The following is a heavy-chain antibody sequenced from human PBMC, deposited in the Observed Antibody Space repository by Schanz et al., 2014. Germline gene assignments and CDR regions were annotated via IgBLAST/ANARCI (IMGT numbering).Heavy chain of an antibody. Sequence: HVQLVESGGGVVQPGRSLRLSCAASGFPFSAYGMHWVRPAPGKGLEWVSLISSDGSYKHYADSVKGRFTISRDNARYSLYLEMNSLRAEDTAVYYCARGRARQLVHWFDPWGQGTLVTVSS. D-gene: IGHD6-13*01. V-gene: IGHV3-30*19. CDR3: ARGRARQLVHWFDP. CDR1: GFPFSAYG. J-gene: IGHJ5*02. CDR2: ISSDGSYK.